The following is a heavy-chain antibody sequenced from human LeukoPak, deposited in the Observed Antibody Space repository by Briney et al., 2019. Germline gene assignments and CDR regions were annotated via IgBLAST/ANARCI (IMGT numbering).Heavy chain of an antibody. CDR3: AKDRRYGDLVFDY. D-gene: IGHD4-17*01. CDR1: GFTFNSYA. Sequence: GGSLRLSCAASGFTFNSYAISWVRQAPEKGLEWVSVTSGAADKTYYAESVKGRFSIFRDNSKNTLYLQMNSLRAEDTAVYYCAKDRRYGDLVFDYWGQGTLVTVSS. J-gene: IGHJ4*02. V-gene: IGHV3-23*01. CDR2: TSGAADKT.